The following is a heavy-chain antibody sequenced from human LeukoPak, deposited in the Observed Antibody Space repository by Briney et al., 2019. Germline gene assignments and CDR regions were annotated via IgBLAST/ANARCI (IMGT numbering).Heavy chain of an antibody. D-gene: IGHD4-17*01. J-gene: IGHJ4*02. CDR1: GFIFNKYT. V-gene: IGHV3-9*01. CDR2: ISWNSGSI. CDR3: AKGDDYGDYLYYFDY. Sequence: GGSLRLSCAASGFIFNKYTMNWVRQAPGKGLEWVSGISWNSGSIGYADSVKGRSTISRDNAKNSLYLQMNSLRAEDTALYYCAKGDDYGDYLYYFDYWGQGTLVTVSS.